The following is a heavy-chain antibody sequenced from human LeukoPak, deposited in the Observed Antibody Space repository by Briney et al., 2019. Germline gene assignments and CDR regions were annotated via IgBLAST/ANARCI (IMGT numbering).Heavy chain of an antibody. CDR2: ITSSGSIM. V-gene: IGHV3-48*03. CDR1: GFTFSNYE. CDR3: AREGDYCDSDY. Sequence: GGSLRLSCAASGFTFSNYEMNWVRQAPGKGLEWVSYITSSGSIMYYPDSVKGRFTISRDNAKNSLYLQMNSLRAEDTAVYYCAREGDYCDSDYWGQGTLVTVSS. J-gene: IGHJ4*02. D-gene: IGHD4-17*01.